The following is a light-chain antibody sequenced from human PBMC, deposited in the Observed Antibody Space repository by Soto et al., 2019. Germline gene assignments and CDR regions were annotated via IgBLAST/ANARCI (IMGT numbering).Light chain of an antibody. CDR2: GAS. J-gene: IGKJ2*01. V-gene: IGKV3-15*01. CDR3: QQYDSWRYT. Sequence: EIVMTQSPASLSVSPGERATLSCRASQSVSRTLAWYQQKPGQAPRLLIYGASTRATGIPARFSGRGSVTDFTLTISSLQSEDFAVYYCQQYDSWRYTFGQGTKLEIK. CDR1: QSVSRT.